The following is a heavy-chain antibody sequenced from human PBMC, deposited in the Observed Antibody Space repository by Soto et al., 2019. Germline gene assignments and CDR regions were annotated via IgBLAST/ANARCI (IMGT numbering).Heavy chain of an antibody. Sequence: QVQLVQSGAEVKKPGSSVKGSCKASGGTFSSYAISWVRQAPGQGLEWMGGIIPISDTTNYAQKYQGRVTITEDEDTSQAYIAPSRLRSEDTAVYYCARSQGSSTSLEIYYYYYYGMDVWCQGTTVTVPS. V-gene: IGHV1-69*01. J-gene: IGHJ6*02. D-gene: IGHD2-2*01. CDR2: IIPISDTT. CDR1: GGTFSSYA. CDR3: ARSQGSSTSLEIYYYYYYGMDV.